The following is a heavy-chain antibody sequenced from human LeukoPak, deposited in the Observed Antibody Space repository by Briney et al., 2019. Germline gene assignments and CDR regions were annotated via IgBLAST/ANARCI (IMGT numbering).Heavy chain of an antibody. D-gene: IGHD1-26*01. CDR3: AKKATSQLFGGPDY. J-gene: IGHJ4*02. V-gene: IGHV3-23*01. CDR2: ISGSGGST. Sequence: GGSLRLSCAASGFTFSSYAMSWVRQAPGKGLEWVSAISGSGGSTYYADSVKGRFTISRDNSKNTLYLQMNSLRAEDTAVYYYAKKATSQLFGGPDYWGQGTLVTVSS. CDR1: GFTFSSYA.